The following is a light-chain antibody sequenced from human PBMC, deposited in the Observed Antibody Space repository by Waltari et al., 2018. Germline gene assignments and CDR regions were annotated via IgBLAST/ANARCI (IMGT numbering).Light chain of an antibody. CDR3: QQRYNTPPEMT. J-gene: IGKJ5*01. Sequence: DIQMTQSPSSLSASVGDRVTITCRRSQSISSYLNWYQQKPGKAPKLLIYAGSSLQSGVPSTFSGSGAATDFTLTISSILPEDFAAYYCQQRYNTPPEMTFGQGTRLEIK. V-gene: IGKV1-39*01. CDR1: QSISSY. CDR2: AGS.